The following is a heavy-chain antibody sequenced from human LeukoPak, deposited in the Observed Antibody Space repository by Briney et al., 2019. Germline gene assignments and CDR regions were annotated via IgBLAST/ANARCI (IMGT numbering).Heavy chain of an antibody. CDR2: ISGSGGST. V-gene: IGHV3-23*01. CDR1: GFTFSSYA. J-gene: IGHJ4*02. CDR3: AKDGFLEWLAFDY. Sequence: PGGSLRRSCAASGFTFSSYAMSWVRQAPGKGLEWVSAISGSGGSTYYADSVKGRFTISRDNSKNTLYLQMNSLRAEDTAVYYCAKDGFLEWLAFDYWGQGTLVTVSS. D-gene: IGHD3-3*01.